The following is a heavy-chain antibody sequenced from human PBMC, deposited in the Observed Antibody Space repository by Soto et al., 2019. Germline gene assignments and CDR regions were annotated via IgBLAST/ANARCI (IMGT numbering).Heavy chain of an antibody. CDR3: ARGGYDTYYYMDV. V-gene: IGHV4-39*01. D-gene: IGHD5-12*01. J-gene: IGHJ6*03. CDR2: IYYSGST. CDR1: GGSISSSSYY. Sequence: SETLSLTCTVSGGSISSSSYYWGWIRQPPGKGLEWIGSIYYSGSTYYNPSLKSRVTISVDTSKNPFSLKLSSVTAADTAVYYCARGGYDTYYYMDVWGKGTTVTVSS.